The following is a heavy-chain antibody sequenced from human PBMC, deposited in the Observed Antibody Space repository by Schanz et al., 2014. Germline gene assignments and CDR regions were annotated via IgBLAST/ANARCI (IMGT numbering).Heavy chain of an antibody. CDR1: GNIFTNYY. V-gene: IGHV1-2*06. D-gene: IGHD6-13*01. CDR3: ERPGHSSIWDSYYFYGLDV. J-gene: IGHJ6*02. Sequence: QLQLVQSGAEVKRPGASAKVTCKASGNIFTNYYIHWVRQAPGQGLEWMGRINPNSGGTNYAENFQGSVTIARATSTSSVYMELSRLTSADTALYYCERPGHSSIWDSYYFYGLDVWGQGTTVTVSS. CDR2: INPNSGGT.